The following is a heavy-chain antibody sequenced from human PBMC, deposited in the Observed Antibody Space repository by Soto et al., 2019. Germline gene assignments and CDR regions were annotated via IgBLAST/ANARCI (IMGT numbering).Heavy chain of an antibody. D-gene: IGHD4-17*01. CDR3: AKGDDYGDYERYYYYYGMDG. Sequence: GSLRLSCAASGFTFSSYAMSWVRQAPGKGLEWVSAISGSGGSTYYADSVKGRFTISRDNSKNTLYLQMNSVRAEDTAVYYCAKGDDYGDYERYYYYYGMDGWGQVTTVTVSS. CDR2: ISGSGGST. CDR1: GFTFSSYA. V-gene: IGHV3-23*01. J-gene: IGHJ6*02.